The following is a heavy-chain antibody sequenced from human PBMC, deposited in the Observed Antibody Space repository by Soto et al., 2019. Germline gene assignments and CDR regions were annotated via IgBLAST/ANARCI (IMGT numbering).Heavy chain of an antibody. Sequence: EVQLLESGGGLVQPGGYLRLCCAASGFTFSNYDMSWVRLAQGKGLEWVLTISGGGGRIYYADSVTGRFTISRDNSKNTLYMQMNSLRAEDTAVYYCAKTPASLVCFDYWGQGTLVTVSS. D-gene: IGHD2-2*01. V-gene: IGHV3-23*01. CDR2: ISGGGGRI. CDR1: GFTFSNYD. J-gene: IGHJ4*02. CDR3: AKTPASLVCFDY.